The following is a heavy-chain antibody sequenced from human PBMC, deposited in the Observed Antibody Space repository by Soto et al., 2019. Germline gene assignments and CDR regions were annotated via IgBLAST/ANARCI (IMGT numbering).Heavy chain of an antibody. CDR3: ARVLVVPAAIACDYYYVIYV. CDR1: GGTFSSYA. CDR2: IIPIFGTA. D-gene: IGHD2-2*02. Sequence: SVKVSCKASGGTFSSYAISWVRQAPGQGLEWMGGIIPIFGTANYAQKFQGRVTITADESTSTAYMELSSLRSEDTAVYYCARVLVVPAAIACDYYYVIYVSGQGTTDTGS. V-gene: IGHV1-69*13. J-gene: IGHJ6*02.